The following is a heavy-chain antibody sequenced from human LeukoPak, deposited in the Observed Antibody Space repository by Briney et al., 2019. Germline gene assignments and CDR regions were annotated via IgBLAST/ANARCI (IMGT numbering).Heavy chain of an antibody. D-gene: IGHD1-14*01. CDR1: GYRFSSYG. CDR3: VREGEAATTGDY. J-gene: IGHJ4*02. CDR2: ISAYSGHT. Sequence: ASVKVSCKCSGYRFSSYGICWVRQAPGQGLEWVGWISAYSGHTNYAQRVQGRLTMTTDRSTSTAYMELRGLRSDDTAVYYCVREGEAATTGDYWGQGTLVTVSS. V-gene: IGHV1-18*01.